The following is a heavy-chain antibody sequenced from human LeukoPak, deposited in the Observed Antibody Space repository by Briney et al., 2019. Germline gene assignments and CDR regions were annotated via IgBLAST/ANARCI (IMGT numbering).Heavy chain of an antibody. CDR3: ARDTAYQLPTRFDP. CDR2: IKQDGSEK. CDR1: GLTFSSHW. J-gene: IGHJ5*02. Sequence: PGGTLRLSCAASGLTFSSHWMSWVRQAPGKGLEWVANIKQDGSEKYYVDSVKGRFTISRDNAKNSLYLQMNSLRAEDTAVYYCARDTAYQLPTRFDPWGQGTLVTVSS. V-gene: IGHV3-7*01. D-gene: IGHD2-2*01.